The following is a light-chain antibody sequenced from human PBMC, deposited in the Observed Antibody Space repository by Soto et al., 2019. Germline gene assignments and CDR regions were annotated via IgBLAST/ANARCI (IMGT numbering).Light chain of an antibody. V-gene: IGKV3-11*01. J-gene: IGKJ2*01. CDR2: DSS. CDR1: QSVDSY. Sequence: EIVLTQSPATLSLSPGERATLSCRASQSVDSYLSWYQHKPGQAPRLLIYDSSNRATGIPARFSGSGSGTDFTLTISSREPEDFAVYYRQQRSNWPMYTFGQGTKLEI. CDR3: QQRSNWPMYT.